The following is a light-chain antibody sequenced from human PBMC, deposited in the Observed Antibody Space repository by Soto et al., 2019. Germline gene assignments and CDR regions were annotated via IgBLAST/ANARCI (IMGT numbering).Light chain of an antibody. CDR3: QVWEATGDQVV. J-gene: IGLJ2*01. V-gene: IGLV3-21*01. Sequence: SYELTQPPSVSVAPGETARISCGGNNVGSRSVHWYQQKPGQAPFLVIYYDSDRPSGIPERFSGSNSENTATLIISRVEAGDEADYYCQVWEATGDQVVFGGGTQLTVL. CDR2: YDS. CDR1: NVGSRS.